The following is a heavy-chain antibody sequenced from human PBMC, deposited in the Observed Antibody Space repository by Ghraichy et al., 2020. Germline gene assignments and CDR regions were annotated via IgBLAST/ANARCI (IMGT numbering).Heavy chain of an antibody. CDR2: IYRSGAT. CDR1: GDSIGTYY. D-gene: IGHD2-8*01. V-gene: IGHV4-4*07. CDR3: ARDSGVERLGMVAFDF. J-gene: IGHJ3*01. Sequence: SETLSLTCTVSGDSIGTYYWNWIRQPAGKGLEWIGRIYRSGATNYSPSLSGRITMSVDASKNQFSLNLRSVTAADSAVYYCARDSGVERLGMVAFDFWGQGAMVTVSS.